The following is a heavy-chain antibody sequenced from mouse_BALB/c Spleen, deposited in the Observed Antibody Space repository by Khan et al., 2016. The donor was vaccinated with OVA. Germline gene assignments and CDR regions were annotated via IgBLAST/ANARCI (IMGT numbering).Heavy chain of an antibody. J-gene: IGHJ2*01. CDR1: GYSITSDYA. CDR2: ISYSGNT. V-gene: IGHV3-2*02. D-gene: IGHD1-1*01. CDR3: ARVYWGDFDY. Sequence: EVQLQQSGSGLVKPSQSLSLTCTVTGYSITSDYAWNWIRQFPGNKLEWMGYISYSGNTNYNPSLKSRVSITRDTSENKFFLHLNSVTTEDTATYYCARVYWGDFDYWGQGTTLTVSS.